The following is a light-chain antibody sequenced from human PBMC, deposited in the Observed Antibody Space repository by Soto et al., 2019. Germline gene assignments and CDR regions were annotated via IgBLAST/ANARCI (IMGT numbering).Light chain of an antibody. V-gene: IGLV2-18*02. CDR1: SSDVGSYNR. Sequence: QSALTQPPSVSGSPGQSVTISCTGTSSDVGSYNRVSWYQQPPGTAPKLMICQVSNRPSGVPDRFSGPKSGNTASLTISGLQAEDEADYYCSSYTSSGTWVFGGGTKVTVL. CDR2: QVS. CDR3: SSYTSSGTWV. J-gene: IGLJ3*02.